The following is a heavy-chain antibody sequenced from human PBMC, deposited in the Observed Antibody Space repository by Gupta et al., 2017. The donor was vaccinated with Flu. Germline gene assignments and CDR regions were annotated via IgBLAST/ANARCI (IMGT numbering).Heavy chain of an antibody. J-gene: IGHJ3*02. Sequence: QVQLVQSGAELIKPGASVKVSCKTSGSTFTGYYLHWVRQAPGRDLEWMGQIYPSSGGAKYAQRFQGRITMTRDTSLSTAYLELSSLKSDDTAVYYCARDSSGIGGFDAFDIWGQGTMVTVSS. CDR2: IYPSSGGA. V-gene: IGHV1-2*06. D-gene: IGHD1-26*01. CDR1: GSTFTGYY. CDR3: ARDSSGIGGFDAFDI.